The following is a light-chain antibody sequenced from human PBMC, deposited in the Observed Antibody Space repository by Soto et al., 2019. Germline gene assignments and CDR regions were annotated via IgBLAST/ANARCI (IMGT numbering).Light chain of an antibody. V-gene: IGKV3-11*01. CDR1: QSVSSY. Sequence: EIVLTQSPATLSLSPGERATLSCRASQSVSSYLAWYQQKPGQAPRLLIYDASNRATGIPARLSGSGSGTDFTLTISSLEPEDFAVYYCQQCSTPAWTFGQGTKV. CDR2: DAS. CDR3: QQCSTPAWT. J-gene: IGKJ1*01.